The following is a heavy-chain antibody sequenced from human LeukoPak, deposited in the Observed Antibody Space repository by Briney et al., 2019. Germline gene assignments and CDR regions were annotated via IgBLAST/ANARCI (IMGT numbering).Heavy chain of an antibody. CDR3: ARDHCSGGSCYPPNWFDP. D-gene: IGHD2-15*01. V-gene: IGHV1-18*04. J-gene: IGHJ5*02. CDR1: GYTFTSYG. Sequence: ASVTVSCKASGYTFTSYGISWVRQAPGQGLEWMGWISAYNGNTNYAQKPQGRVTMTTDTSTSTAYMELRSLRSDDTAVYYCARDHCSGGSCYPPNWFDPWGQGTLVTVSS. CDR2: ISAYNGNT.